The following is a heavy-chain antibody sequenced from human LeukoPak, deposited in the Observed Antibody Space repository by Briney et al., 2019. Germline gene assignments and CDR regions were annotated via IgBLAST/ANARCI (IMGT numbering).Heavy chain of an antibody. CDR3: AKVKGRGSGWPFDY. V-gene: IGHV3-23*01. CDR1: GFTFSSYS. Sequence: GGSLRLSCAASGFTFSSYSMNWVRQAPGKGLEWVSAISGSGGSTYYADSVKGRFTISRDNSKNTLYLQMNSLRAEDTAVYYCAKVKGRGSGWPFDYWGQGTLVTVSS. CDR2: ISGSGGST. J-gene: IGHJ4*02. D-gene: IGHD6-19*01.